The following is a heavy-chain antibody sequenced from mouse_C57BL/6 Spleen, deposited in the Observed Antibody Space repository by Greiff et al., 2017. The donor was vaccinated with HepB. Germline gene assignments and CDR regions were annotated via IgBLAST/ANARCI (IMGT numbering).Heavy chain of an antibody. CDR2: ISYDGSN. D-gene: IGHD2-5*01. J-gene: IGHJ2*01. CDR1: GYSITSGYY. V-gene: IGHV3-6*01. CDR3: ARGDTYYSNIDY. Sequence: EVQLVESGPGLVKPSQSLSLTCSVTGYSITSGYYWNWIRQFPGNKLEWMGYISYDGSNNYNPSLKNRISITRDTSKNQFFLKLNSVTTEDTATYYCARGDTYYSNIDYWGQGTTLTVSS.